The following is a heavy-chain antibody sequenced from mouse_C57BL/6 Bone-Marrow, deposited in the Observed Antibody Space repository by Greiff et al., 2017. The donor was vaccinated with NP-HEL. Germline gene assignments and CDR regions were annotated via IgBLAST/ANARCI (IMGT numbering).Heavy chain of an antibody. D-gene: IGHD1-1*01. V-gene: IGHV1-72*01. CDR2: FDPNSGGT. Sequence: QVQLQQPGADFVKPGASVKLSCKASGYTFTSYWMHWVKQRPGRGLEWIGRFDPNSGGTKFNEKFKTKATLTVDKPSSTAYMQLSSLTSEDSAVYYCARYYYGSRGWYFDVWGTGTTVTVAS. CDR1: GYTFTSYW. J-gene: IGHJ1*03. CDR3: ARYYYGSRGWYFDV.